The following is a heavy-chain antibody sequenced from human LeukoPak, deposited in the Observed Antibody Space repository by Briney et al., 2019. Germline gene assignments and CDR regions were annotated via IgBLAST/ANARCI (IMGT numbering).Heavy chain of an antibody. D-gene: IGHD3-22*01. CDR3: ARVGGYYDSSGYYPDAFDI. Sequence: GGSLRLSCEASGFTFNNYWMSWFRQAPGKGLEWVANIKQDESEKNYVDSVKGRFTISRDNVKNSLYLQMNSLRAEDTAVYYCARVGGYYDSSGYYPDAFDIWGQGTMVTVSS. CDR1: GFTFNNYW. V-gene: IGHV3-7*01. J-gene: IGHJ3*02. CDR2: IKQDESEK.